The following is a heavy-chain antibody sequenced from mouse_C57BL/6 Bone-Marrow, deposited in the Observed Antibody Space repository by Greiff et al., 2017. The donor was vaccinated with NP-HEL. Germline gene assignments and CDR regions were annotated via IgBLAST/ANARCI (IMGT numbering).Heavy chain of an antibody. CDR3: AKSYGNYPLCDY. CDR2: ISSGSSTI. Sequence: EVQLQESGGGLVKPGGSLKLSCAASGFTFSDYGMHWVRQAPEKGLEWVAYISSGSSTIYSADTVKGRFTFSRDNAKNTLFLQMTSLRSEDTAVYYCAKSYGNYPLCDYWGQGTTLTVSS. D-gene: IGHD2-1*01. V-gene: IGHV5-17*01. CDR1: GFTFSDYG. J-gene: IGHJ2*01.